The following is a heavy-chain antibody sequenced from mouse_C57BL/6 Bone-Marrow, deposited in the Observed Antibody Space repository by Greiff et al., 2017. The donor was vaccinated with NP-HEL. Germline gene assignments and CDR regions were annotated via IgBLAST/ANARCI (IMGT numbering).Heavy chain of an antibody. J-gene: IGHJ3*01. D-gene: IGHD2-5*01. CDR1: GFTFSSYA. CDR2: ISDGGSYT. CDR3: ASIVTTGAY. V-gene: IGHV5-4*01. Sequence: EVHLVESGGGLVKPGGSLKLSCAASGFTFSSYAMSWVRQTPEKRLEWVATISDGGSYTYYPDNVKGRFTISRDNAKNNLYLQMSHLKSEDTAMYYCASIVTTGAYWGQGTLVTVSA.